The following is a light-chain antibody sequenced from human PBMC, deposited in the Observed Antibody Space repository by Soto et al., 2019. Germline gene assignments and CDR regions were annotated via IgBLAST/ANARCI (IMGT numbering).Light chain of an antibody. CDR1: QSVNSY. J-gene: IGKJ2*02. CDR2: DVS. CDR3: QQRSEWPLCT. Sequence: LTQSPATLSLSPGDIATLSCRASQSVNSYLAWYQQKPGQAPRLLIYDVSNRATGIPARFSGSGSWTDFTLTISSLEPEDFAVYFCQQRSEWPLCTFGQGTKLEIK. V-gene: IGKV3-11*01.